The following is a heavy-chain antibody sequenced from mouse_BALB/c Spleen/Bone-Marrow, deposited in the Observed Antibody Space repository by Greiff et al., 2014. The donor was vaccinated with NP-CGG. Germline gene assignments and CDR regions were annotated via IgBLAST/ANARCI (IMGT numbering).Heavy chain of an antibody. CDR2: INPSNGRT. J-gene: IGHJ3*01. CDR1: GYTFTSYW. Sequence: VQLQQSGAELVKPGASVKLSCKTSGYTFTSYWMHWVKQRPGQGLEWIGEINPSNGRTNYNEKFKSKATLTVDKSSSTAYMQLSSLTSEDSAVYYCARWGITLAYWGQGTLVTVSA. V-gene: IGHV1S81*02. D-gene: IGHD2-4*01. CDR3: ARWGITLAY.